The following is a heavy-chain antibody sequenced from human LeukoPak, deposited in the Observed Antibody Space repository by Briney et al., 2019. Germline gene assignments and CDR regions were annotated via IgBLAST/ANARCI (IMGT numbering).Heavy chain of an antibody. D-gene: IGHD2-2*01. CDR2: INWNGGST. CDR1: GFTFDDYG. J-gene: IGHJ4*02. Sequence: GGSLRLSCAASGFTFDDYGMSWVRQAPGKGLEWVSGINWNGGSTGYADSVKGRFTISRDNAKNSLYPQMNSLRAEDTALYYCASRAGVPAAMRFDYWGQGTLVTVSS. CDR3: ASRAGVPAAMRFDY. V-gene: IGHV3-20*04.